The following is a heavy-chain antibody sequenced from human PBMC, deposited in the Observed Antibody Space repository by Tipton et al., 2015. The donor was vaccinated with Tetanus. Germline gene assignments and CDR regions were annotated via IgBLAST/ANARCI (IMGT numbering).Heavy chain of an antibody. Sequence: SLGLSCAASGFIFSSYGIHWVRQAPGKGLEWVAVSWYDGTDKYYADSVKGRFTISRDNSKNILYLQMNSLRAEDTAVYYCAREADCSGGSCFSGDFNNWGQGTQVTVSS. J-gene: IGHJ4*02. CDR1: GFIFSSYG. CDR2: SWYDGTDK. D-gene: IGHD2-15*01. CDR3: AREADCSGGSCFSGDFNN. V-gene: IGHV3-33*01.